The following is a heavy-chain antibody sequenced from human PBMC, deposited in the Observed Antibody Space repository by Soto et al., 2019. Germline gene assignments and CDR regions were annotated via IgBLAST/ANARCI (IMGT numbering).Heavy chain of an antibody. Sequence: ASVKVSCKASGYTFTTYAMHWVRQAPGQRLEWMGWINAGNGNTKYSQKFQGRVTITRDTSASTAYMELSSLRSEDTAVYYCARDPAVAGTYYFDYWGQGTLVTVSS. D-gene: IGHD6-19*01. CDR2: INAGNGNT. V-gene: IGHV1-3*01. CDR3: ARDPAVAGTYYFDY. J-gene: IGHJ4*02. CDR1: GYTFTTYA.